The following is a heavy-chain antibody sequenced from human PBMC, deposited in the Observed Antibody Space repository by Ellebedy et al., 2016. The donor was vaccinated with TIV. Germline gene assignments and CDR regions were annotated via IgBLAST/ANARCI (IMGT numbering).Heavy chain of an antibody. V-gene: IGHV1-3*01. J-gene: IGHJ4*02. D-gene: IGHD5-12*01. CDR2: INAGNGNT. CDR1: GYTFTSYA. CDR3: ATRRYSGYDFGY. Sequence: AASVKVSCKASGYTFTSYAMHWVRQAPGQRLEWMGWINAGNGNTKYSQKFQGRVTMTEDTSTDTAYMELSSLRSEDTAVYYCATRRYSGYDFGYWGQGTLVTVSS.